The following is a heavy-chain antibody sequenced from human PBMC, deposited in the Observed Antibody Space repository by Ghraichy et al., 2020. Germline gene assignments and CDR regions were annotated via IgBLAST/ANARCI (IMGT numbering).Heavy chain of an antibody. CDR3: ARVDCRGGNCSDYYFYGMDV. CDR1: GGSISSYY. J-gene: IGHJ6*02. V-gene: IGHV4-59*01. D-gene: IGHD2-15*01. Sequence: GSLRLSCTVSGGSISSYYWSWIRQPPGKGLEWIGYIYHSGTTNYNPSLKSRVIISVDTSKNQFSLKLSSVTAADTAVYYCARVDCRGGNCSDYYFYGMDVWGQGTTVTVSS. CDR2: IYHSGTT.